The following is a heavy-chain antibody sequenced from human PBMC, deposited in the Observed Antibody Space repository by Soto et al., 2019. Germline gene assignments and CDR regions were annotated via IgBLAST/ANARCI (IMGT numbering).Heavy chain of an antibody. CDR3: APLSVSLSGPYGIHV. V-gene: IGHV4-39*01. D-gene: IGHD2-15*01. CDR1: GYSVSSSDYY. Sequence: QLHLQESGPGLVKPSETLSLTCSVSGYSVSSSDYYWAWSRQPPGKGLEWIGRLFYSGLTYYKPSLKGRGSLSFDTSKNHFSVRLNSVTAADTSVYDCAPLSVSLSGPYGIHVWGQGTTVTVSS. CDR2: LFYSGLT. J-gene: IGHJ6*02.